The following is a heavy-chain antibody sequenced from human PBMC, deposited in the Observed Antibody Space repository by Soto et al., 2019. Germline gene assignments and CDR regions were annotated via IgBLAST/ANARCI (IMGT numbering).Heavy chain of an antibody. CDR2: INPSSGGI. D-gene: IGHD1-20*01. CDR3: ARARKVNWNPDH. Sequence: QVQLEQSGAELKRPGASVKVSCKASGYLFTSYYMHWVRQAPGQGPEWMGIINPSSGGISYAQKFQGRGTMTRDTSASRVDMELSSLRSEDKAVYYCARARKVNWNPDHWGQGTLVTVSS. J-gene: IGHJ4*02. V-gene: IGHV1-46*01. CDR1: GYLFTSYY.